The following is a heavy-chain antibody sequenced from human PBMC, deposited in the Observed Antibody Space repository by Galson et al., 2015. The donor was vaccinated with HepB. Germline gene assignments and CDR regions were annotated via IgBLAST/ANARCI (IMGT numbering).Heavy chain of an antibody. V-gene: IGHV1-46*01. CDR3: ARGKGGWLQVNYYYGMDV. D-gene: IGHD5-24*01. CDR1: GYTFTTYH. J-gene: IGHJ6*02. Sequence: SVKVSCKASGYTFTTYHMHWLRQAPGQGLEWMGIINPGGDNTNYAQEFQGRVTMTRDTSTSTVYMELSSLRSDDTAVYYCARGKGGWLQVNYYYGMDVWGQGTTVTVSS. CDR2: INPGGDNT.